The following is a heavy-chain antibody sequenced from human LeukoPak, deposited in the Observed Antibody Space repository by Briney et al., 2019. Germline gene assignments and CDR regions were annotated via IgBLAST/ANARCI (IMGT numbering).Heavy chain of an antibody. CDR2: IRYDGSNK. J-gene: IGHJ4*02. CDR3: ANGGGARYCSSTSCYTEGDY. CDR1: GFTFSSYG. D-gene: IGHD2-2*02. V-gene: IGHV3-30*02. Sequence: GGSLRLSCAASGFTFSSYGMHWVRQAPGKGLEWVAFIRYDGSNKYYADSVKGRFTISRDNSKNTPYLQMNSLRAEDTAVYYCANGGGARYCSSTSCYTEGDYWGQGTLVTVSS.